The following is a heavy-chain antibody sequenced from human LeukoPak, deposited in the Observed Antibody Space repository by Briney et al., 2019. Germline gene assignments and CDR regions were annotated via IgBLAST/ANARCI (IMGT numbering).Heavy chain of an antibody. Sequence: GGSLRLSCAASGFTFSSYAMSWVRQAPGMGLEWVSIIYSGGTTYYADSVKGRFTISRDNSKNTLYLQMNSLRAEDTAVYYCEGSNTRYYFDYWGQGTLVTVSS. J-gene: IGHJ4*02. CDR2: IYSGGTT. CDR3: EGSNTRYYFDY. V-gene: IGHV3-66*01. CDR1: GFTFSSYA. D-gene: IGHD2-2*01.